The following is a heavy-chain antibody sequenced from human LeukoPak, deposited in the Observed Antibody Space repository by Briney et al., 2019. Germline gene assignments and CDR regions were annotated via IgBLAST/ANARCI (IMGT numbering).Heavy chain of an antibody. V-gene: IGHV3-11*01. J-gene: IGHJ4*02. CDR3: AKKGIFGVVIIPVYYFDY. Sequence: GGSLRLSCAASGFTFSDYYMSWIRQAPGKGLEWVSYISSSGSTIYYADSVKGRFTISRDNAKNSLYLQMNSLRAEDTAVYYCAKKGIFGVVIIPVYYFDYWGQGTLVTVSS. CDR1: GFTFSDYY. CDR2: ISSSGSTI. D-gene: IGHD3-3*01.